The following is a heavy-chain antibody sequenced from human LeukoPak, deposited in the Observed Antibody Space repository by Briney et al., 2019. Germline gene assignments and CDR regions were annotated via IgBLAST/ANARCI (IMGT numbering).Heavy chain of an antibody. J-gene: IGHJ3*02. CDR1: GGSISSTTYY. D-gene: IGHD4-17*01. Sequence: PSETLSLTCSVFGGSISSTTYYWVWIRQPPGKGLECIASIHYTGRAYYNPSLKSRVTISADTSKNHFSLKLRSVTAADTAVYYCARHFDNGDYKKTFDIWGQGTMVTVSS. V-gene: IGHV4-39*01. CDR3: ARHFDNGDYKKTFDI. CDR2: IHYTGRA.